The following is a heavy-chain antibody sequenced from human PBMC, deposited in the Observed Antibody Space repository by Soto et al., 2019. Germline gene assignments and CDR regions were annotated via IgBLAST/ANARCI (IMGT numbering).Heavy chain of an antibody. CDR3: AKSYYDFSGIFDY. CDR1: GGSISSYY. V-gene: IGHV4-59*01. J-gene: IGHJ4*02. D-gene: IGHD3-22*01. CDR2: IYYSGST. Sequence: SETLSLTCTVSGGSISSYYWSWIRQPPGKGLEWIGYIYYSGSTNYNPSLKSRVTISVDTSKNQFSLKLSSVTAADTAVYYCAKSYYDFSGIFDYWGQGTLVTVSS.